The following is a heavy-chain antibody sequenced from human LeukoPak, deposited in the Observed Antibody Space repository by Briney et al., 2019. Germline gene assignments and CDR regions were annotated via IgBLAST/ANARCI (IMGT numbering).Heavy chain of an antibody. CDR2: MNPNSGNT. D-gene: IGHD3-3*01. CDR3: ARLYYDFWSGYCFDP. V-gene: IGHV1-8*01. CDR1: GYIFTSYD. J-gene: IGHJ5*02. Sequence: GASVKVSCKASGYIFTSYDINWVRQATGQGLEWMGWMNPNSGNTGYAQKFQGRVTMTRNTSISTAYMELSSLRSEDTAVYYCARLYYDFWSGYCFDPWGQGTLVTVSS.